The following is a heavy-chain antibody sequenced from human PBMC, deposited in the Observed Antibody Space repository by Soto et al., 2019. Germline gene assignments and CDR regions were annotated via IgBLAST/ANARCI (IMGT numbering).Heavy chain of an antibody. J-gene: IGHJ6*02. CDR3: AKDRSENFWVYYYAMDV. CDR1: GFNFGAYA. D-gene: IGHD6-19*01. Sequence: EARLLESGGGLIQPGGSLRLSCEASGFNFGAYAMSWVRQAPGKGLEWVSGISGSSSGTYYTDSVTGRFTISRDNSKNTVYLQMNSLRGEDTAVYYCAKDRSENFWVYYYAMDVWGQGTAVTVSS. CDR2: ISGSSSGT. V-gene: IGHV3-23*01.